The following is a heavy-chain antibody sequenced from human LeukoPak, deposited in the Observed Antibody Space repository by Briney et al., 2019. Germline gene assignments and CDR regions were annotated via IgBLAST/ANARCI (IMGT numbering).Heavy chain of an antibody. CDR1: GFTFSTYW. CDR2: IKQDGSDK. Sequence: PGGSLRLSCAASGFTFSTYWMSWVRQAPGKGLEWVANIKQDGSDKYYVDSVKGRFTISRDNAKNSLYLQMNSLRAEDTAVYYCAREAQRESSGWFVEFWGQGTLVTVSS. CDR3: AREAQRESSGWFVEF. J-gene: IGHJ4*02. V-gene: IGHV3-7*01. D-gene: IGHD6-19*01.